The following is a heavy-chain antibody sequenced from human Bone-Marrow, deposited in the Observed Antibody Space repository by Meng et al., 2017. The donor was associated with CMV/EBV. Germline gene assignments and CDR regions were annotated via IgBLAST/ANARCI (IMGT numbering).Heavy chain of an antibody. CDR2: IKQDGSEK. CDR1: GFTFSSFW. Sequence: GGSLRLSCAVSGFTFSSFWMSWVRQAPGKGLEWVANIKQDGSEKYYVDSVKGRFTISRDNAKHSLYLQMNSLRAEDKAVYYCARQRGSYSLDYWGQGTLVTVYS. J-gene: IGHJ4*02. CDR3: ARQRGSYSLDY. D-gene: IGHD1-26*01. V-gene: IGHV3-7*01.